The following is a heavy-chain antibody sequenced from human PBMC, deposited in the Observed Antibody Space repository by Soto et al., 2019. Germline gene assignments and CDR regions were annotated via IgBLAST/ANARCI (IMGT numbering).Heavy chain of an antibody. V-gene: IGHV4-39*01. CDR1: GGSISSSSYY. CDR2: IYYSGST. J-gene: IGHJ6*02. CDR3: ARPGAARAIMYYYYGMDV. Sequence: ASETLSLTCTVSGGSISSSSYYWGWIRQPPGKGLEWIGSIYYSGSTYYNPSLKSRVTISVDTSKNQFSLKLSSVTAADTAVYYCARPGAARAIMYYYYGMDVWGQGTTVTVSS. D-gene: IGHD6-6*01.